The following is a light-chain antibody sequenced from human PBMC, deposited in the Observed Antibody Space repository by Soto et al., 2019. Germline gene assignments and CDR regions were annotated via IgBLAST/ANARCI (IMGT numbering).Light chain of an antibody. CDR1: QSISKW. Sequence: DIQMTKSPSTMSASVGDRATITCRASQSISKWLAWFQQKAGKAPKLLIYEAPKLATGVPSRISGSGSGTEFTLTISSLQPDDFATYYCQQYNSYWTFGQGTKVDI. CDR2: EAP. J-gene: IGKJ1*01. V-gene: IGKV1-5*03. CDR3: QQYNSYWT.